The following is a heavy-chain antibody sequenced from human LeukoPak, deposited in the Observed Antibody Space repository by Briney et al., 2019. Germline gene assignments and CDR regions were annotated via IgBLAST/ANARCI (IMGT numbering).Heavy chain of an antibody. D-gene: IGHD6-13*01. CDR1: GGTFSSYA. V-gene: IGHV1-69*13. CDR3: ALTMYSSSWAEFDY. J-gene: IGHJ4*02. CDR2: IIPIFGTA. Sequence: TVKVSCKASGGTFSSYAISWVRQAPGQGLEWTGGIIPIFGTANYAQKFQGRVTITADESTSTAYMELSSLRSEDTAVYYCALTMYSSSWAEFDYWGQGTLVTISS.